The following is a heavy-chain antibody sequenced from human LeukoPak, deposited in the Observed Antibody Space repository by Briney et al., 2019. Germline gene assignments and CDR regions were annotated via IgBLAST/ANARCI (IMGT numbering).Heavy chain of an antibody. CDR1: GFTFSSYS. CDR3: ARDGGAVREVFYYFDY. J-gene: IGHJ4*02. V-gene: IGHV3-21*01. D-gene: IGHD3-10*01. Sequence: GGSLRLSCAASGFTFSSYSMDWVRQAPGKGLEWVSSISSSSSYIYYADSVKGRSTISRDNAKNSLYLQMNSLRAEDTAVYYCARDGGAVREVFYYFDYWGQGTLVTVSS. CDR2: ISSSSSYI.